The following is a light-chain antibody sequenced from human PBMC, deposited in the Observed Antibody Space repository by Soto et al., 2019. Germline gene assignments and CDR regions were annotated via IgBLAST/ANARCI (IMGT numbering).Light chain of an antibody. CDR1: QSISSY. J-gene: IGKJ1*01. CDR3: QQRSNWLNT. CDR2: KAS. Sequence: DIQMTQSPASLSASVGDRVTITCRASQSISSYLNWYQQKPGKAPKLLIYKASTLKSGVPARFSGSGSGTEFTLTISSLEPEDFAVYYCQQRSNWLNTFGQGTKVDI. V-gene: IGKV1-39*01.